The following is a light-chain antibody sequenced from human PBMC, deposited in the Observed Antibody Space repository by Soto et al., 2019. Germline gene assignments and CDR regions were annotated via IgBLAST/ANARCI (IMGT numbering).Light chain of an antibody. Sequence: DIVMTQSPDSLAVSLGERATINCKSSQSVLYSSNNKNYLAWYQQKPRQPPKLLIYWASTRESGVPDRFSGSGSVTDFTLTISSLQAEDVAVYYCQQYYSVPQTFGQGTKVEIK. V-gene: IGKV4-1*01. CDR2: WAS. CDR1: QSVLYSSNNKNY. J-gene: IGKJ1*01. CDR3: QQYYSVPQT.